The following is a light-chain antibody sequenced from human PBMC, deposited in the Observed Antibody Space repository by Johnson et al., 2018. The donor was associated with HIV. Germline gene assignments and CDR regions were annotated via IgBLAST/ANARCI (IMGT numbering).Light chain of an antibody. CDR3: GTWDSSLSVYV. J-gene: IGLJ1*01. V-gene: IGLV1-51*01. CDR1: SSNIGSKA. CDR2: DND. Sequence: VLTQPPSTSGTPEQRVTISCSGSSSNIGSKAVNWYQQLPGTAPKLLIYDNDKRPSGIPDRISGSKSGTSATMGITGLQTGDEADYYCGTWDSSLSVYVFGTGTNVTVL.